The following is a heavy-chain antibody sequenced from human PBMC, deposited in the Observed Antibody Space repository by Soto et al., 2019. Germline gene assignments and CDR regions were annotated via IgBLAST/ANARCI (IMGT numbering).Heavy chain of an antibody. CDR2: ISYDGSNK. D-gene: IGHD3-3*01. V-gene: IGHV3-30*03. Sequence: GGSLRLSCAASGFTFSSYGMHWVRQAPGKGLEWVAVISYDGSNKYYADSVKGRFTISRDNSKNTLYLQMNSLRAEDTAVYYCAVSHYDFWSGYHYYYYGMDVWGQGTTVTVS. CDR3: AVSHYDFWSGYHYYYYGMDV. J-gene: IGHJ6*02. CDR1: GFTFSSYG.